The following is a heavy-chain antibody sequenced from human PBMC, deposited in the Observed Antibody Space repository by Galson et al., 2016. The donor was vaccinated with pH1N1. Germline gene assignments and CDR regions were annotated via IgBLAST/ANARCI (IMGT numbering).Heavy chain of an antibody. CDR2: IYYSGST. V-gene: IGHV4-31*03. J-gene: IGHJ4*02. CDR1: SGSISSGGYY. Sequence: TLSLTCTVSSGSISSGGYYWRWIRQHPGKGLEWIGYIYYSGSTYFIPSLKSRVTISVDTSKNQFSLKLGSVTAADAAVSDCARWCSSRDTEYYFDYWGQGTLVTVSS. D-gene: IGHD6-13*01. CDR3: ARWCSSRDTEYYFDY.